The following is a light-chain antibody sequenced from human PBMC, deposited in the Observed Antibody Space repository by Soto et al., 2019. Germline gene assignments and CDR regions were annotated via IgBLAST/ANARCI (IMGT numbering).Light chain of an antibody. CDR3: TSPTPVSIYV. V-gene: IGLV2-14*01. CDR2: KVS. CDR1: SSNVGGYNY. Sequence: QSVLTQPAPVSGSPGQSSTISCTGTSSNVGGYNYVSWYQQYPGRVPKLLIYKVSNRPSGISNRFSGSKSGNTASLTISGLQAEDEADYFCTSPTPVSIYVFGSGTKLTVL. J-gene: IGLJ1*01.